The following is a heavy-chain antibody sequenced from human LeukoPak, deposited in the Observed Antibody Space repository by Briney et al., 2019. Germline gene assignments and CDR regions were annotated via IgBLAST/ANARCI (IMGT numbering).Heavy chain of an antibody. CDR1: GGSISSYY. V-gene: IGHV4-59*01. CDR3: ARDRYGGNIDY. J-gene: IGHJ4*02. CDR2: IYYSGST. Sequence: SETLSLTCTVSGGSISSYYWSWIRQPPGKGLEWIGYIYYSGSTNYNPSLKSRVTISVDTSKNQFSLKLSSVTAADTAVCYCARDRYGGNIDYWGQGTLVTVSS. D-gene: IGHD4-23*01.